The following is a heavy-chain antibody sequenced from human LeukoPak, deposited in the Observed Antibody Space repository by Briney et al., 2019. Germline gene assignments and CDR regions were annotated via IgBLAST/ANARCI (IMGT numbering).Heavy chain of an antibody. CDR2: IYSGGGT. Sequence: GGSLRLSCAASGFTVSRNYMSWVRQAPGKGLEWVCLIYSGGGTHYADSVKGRFTISRDISKNTLYLQMNSLRAEDTAVYYCASLDFWSGYFDSWGQGTLVTVST. J-gene: IGHJ4*02. D-gene: IGHD3-3*01. CDR3: ASLDFWSGYFDS. V-gene: IGHV3-66*01. CDR1: GFTVSRNY.